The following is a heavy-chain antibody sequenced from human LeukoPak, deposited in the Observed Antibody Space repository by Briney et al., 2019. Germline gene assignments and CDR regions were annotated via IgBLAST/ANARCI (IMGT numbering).Heavy chain of an antibody. V-gene: IGHV7-4-1*02. CDR2: INTNTGNP. CDR1: GYTFTTYA. J-gene: IGHJ4*02. Sequence: ASVKLSCKASGYTFTTYAMNWLRQAPGQGLEWMGWINTNTGNPTYAQGFTGRFVFSLDTSVSTAYLQISSLKAEDTAVYYCARAKSQYYFDYWGQGTLVTVSS. CDR3: ARAKSQYYFDY.